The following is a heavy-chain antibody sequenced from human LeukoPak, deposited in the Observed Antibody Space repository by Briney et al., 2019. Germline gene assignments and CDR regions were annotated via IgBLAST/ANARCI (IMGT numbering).Heavy chain of an antibody. Sequence: SVKVSCKASGLIFTTSTMQWVRQARGQRLEWIGSIVVGSDHTNYAQKFQERVTITRDMSTSTAYMELSSLRSEDTAVYYCAAKAREARPYSPRYYYYYYYMDVWGKGTTVTVSS. CDR1: GLIFTTST. D-gene: IGHD6-13*01. CDR2: IVVGSDHT. J-gene: IGHJ6*03. V-gene: IGHV1-58*02. CDR3: AAKAREARPYSPRYYYYYYYMDV.